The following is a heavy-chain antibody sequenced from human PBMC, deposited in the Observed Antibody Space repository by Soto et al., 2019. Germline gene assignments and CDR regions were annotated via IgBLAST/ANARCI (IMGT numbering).Heavy chain of an antibody. V-gene: IGHV1-18*04. CDR1: GYTFTSYG. Sequence: ASVKVSCKASGYTFTSYGISWVRQAPGQGLEWMGWISAYNGNTNYAQKLQGRVTMTTDTSTSTAYMELRSLRSDDTAVYYCARKTSQRRGYCGGDCYSDYWGQGTLDTVPQ. CDR3: ARKTSQRRGYCGGDCYSDY. D-gene: IGHD2-21*02. CDR2: ISAYNGNT. J-gene: IGHJ4*02.